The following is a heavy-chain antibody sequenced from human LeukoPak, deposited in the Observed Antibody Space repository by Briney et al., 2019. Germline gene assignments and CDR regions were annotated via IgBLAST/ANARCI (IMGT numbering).Heavy chain of an antibody. CDR2: ITGNGTGT. D-gene: IGHD3-16*01. CDR3: ANGGGGF. J-gene: IGHJ4*02. CDR1: RFTFSSYV. Sequence: HPGGSLRLSCAASRFTFSSYVMSWVRQAPGKGLEWVSSITGNGTGTYYADSVRGRFTISRDNSKKTVYLQMDSLRVEDTAVYYCANGGGGFWGQGTLVTVSS. V-gene: IGHV3-23*01.